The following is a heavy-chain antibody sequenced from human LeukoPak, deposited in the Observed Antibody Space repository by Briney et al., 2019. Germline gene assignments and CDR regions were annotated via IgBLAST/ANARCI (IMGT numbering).Heavy chain of an antibody. D-gene: IGHD6-19*01. Sequence: GRSLRLSCAASGFAFSTYAMHWVRQAPGEGLEWVAVISYDGSYKYYADSVKGRFTISRDNSKNTLYLQMNSLRAEDTAVYYCAKDPHSGWPPTYFDYWGQGTLVTVSS. CDR2: ISYDGSYK. CDR3: AKDPHSGWPPTYFDY. CDR1: GFAFSTYA. J-gene: IGHJ4*02. V-gene: IGHV3-30-3*01.